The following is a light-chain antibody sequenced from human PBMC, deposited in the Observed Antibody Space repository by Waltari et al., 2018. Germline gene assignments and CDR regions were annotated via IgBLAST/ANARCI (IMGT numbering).Light chain of an antibody. CDR3: QHYSNWPYT. CDR1: QPVADK. Sequence: IVMTQSPATLSVSPGERATLSCRASQPVADKLAGYQQRPGQAPRLLMYGASTRATGIAARVTGSGYGTEFTLTISSLQSEDSAIYYCQHYSNWPYTFGQGTKLQI. J-gene: IGKJ2*01. V-gene: IGKV3-15*01. CDR2: GAS.